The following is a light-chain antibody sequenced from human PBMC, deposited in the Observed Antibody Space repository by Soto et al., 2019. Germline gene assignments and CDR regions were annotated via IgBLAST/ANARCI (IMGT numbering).Light chain of an antibody. CDR3: SSYAGTNILVV. V-gene: IGLV2-8*01. Sequence: QSALTQPPSASGSPGQSATISCPGSISDVGGYNFASWYQQHPGKAPNLMIYEVSERPSGVPDRFSGSKSGNTASLTVSGLQADDEADYYCSSYAGTNILVVFGGGTKLTVL. CDR2: EVS. CDR1: ISDVGGYNF. J-gene: IGLJ2*01.